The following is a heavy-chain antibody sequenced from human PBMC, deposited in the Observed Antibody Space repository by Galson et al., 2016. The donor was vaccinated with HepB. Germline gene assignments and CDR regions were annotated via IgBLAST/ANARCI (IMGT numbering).Heavy chain of an antibody. CDR2: ISYDGSET. J-gene: IGHJ5*02. Sequence: SLRLSCAASGFTLSTYGMHWVRQAPGKGLEWVAMISYDGSETYYGDSVQGRFVISRDISKNTVYLQMNSLRAEDTALYYCARDFRTGWTNWFDPWGQGTLVTVSS. CDR1: GFTLSTYG. V-gene: IGHV3-30*03. CDR3: ARDFRTGWTNWFDP. D-gene: IGHD2-8*02.